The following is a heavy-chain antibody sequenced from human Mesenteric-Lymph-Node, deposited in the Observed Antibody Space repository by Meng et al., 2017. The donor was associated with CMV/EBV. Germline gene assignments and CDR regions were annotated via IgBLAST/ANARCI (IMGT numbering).Heavy chain of an antibody. D-gene: IGHD3-10*01. CDR2: ISYDGSNK. J-gene: IGHJ4*02. Sequence: GESLKISCVASEFLFSSYAMHWVRQAPGKGLEWVAVISYDGSNKYYADSVKGRFTISRDNSKNTLYLQMNSLRAEDTAVYYCARAPAFGEFFDYWGQGTLVTVSS. CDR3: ARAPAFGEFFDY. CDR1: EFLFSSYA. V-gene: IGHV3-30-3*01.